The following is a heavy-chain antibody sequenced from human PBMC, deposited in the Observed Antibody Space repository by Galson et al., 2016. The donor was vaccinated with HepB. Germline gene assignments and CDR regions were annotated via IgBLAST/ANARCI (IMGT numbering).Heavy chain of an antibody. J-gene: IGHJ6*02. V-gene: IGHV6-1*01. Sequence: CAISGDSVSRTGPAWNWLRQSPSRGLEWLGSAYQRSSWTNDYSESVKSRITISPDTSKNQFSLQLNSVTPEDTAVYYCARGQHTAMDVWGQGTTVTVSS. CDR1: GDSVSRTGPA. CDR3: ARGQHTAMDV. CDR2: AYQRSSWTN. D-gene: IGHD6-13*01.